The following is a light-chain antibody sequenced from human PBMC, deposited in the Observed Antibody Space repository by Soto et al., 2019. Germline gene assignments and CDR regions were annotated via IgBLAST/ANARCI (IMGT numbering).Light chain of an antibody. CDR1: QSIDTS. Sequence: DIQMTQSPSTLSASIGDRVTITCRASQSIDTSLAWYQQKPGKAPKLLIYKASSLQSGVPSRFSGSGSGTAFPLTISRLQPDDFATYSSQHYNAYSRTFGQGTKVEVK. CDR2: KAS. CDR3: QHYNAYSRT. V-gene: IGKV1-5*03. J-gene: IGKJ1*01.